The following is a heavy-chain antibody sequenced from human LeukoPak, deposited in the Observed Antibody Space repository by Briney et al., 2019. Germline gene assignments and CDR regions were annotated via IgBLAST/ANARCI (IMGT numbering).Heavy chain of an antibody. CDR2: TSSSSNSI. V-gene: IGHV3-48*01. J-gene: IGHJ4*02. Sequence: GGSLRLSCAASGFTFSTYNMNWVRQAPGKGLEWVSFTSSSSNSIYYADSVKGRFTISRDNAKNSLYLQMSSLRAEDTAVYYCTRDRLIVGATGDLDYWGQGTLVTVSS. CDR3: TRDRLIVGATGDLDY. D-gene: IGHD1-26*01. CDR1: GFTFSTYN.